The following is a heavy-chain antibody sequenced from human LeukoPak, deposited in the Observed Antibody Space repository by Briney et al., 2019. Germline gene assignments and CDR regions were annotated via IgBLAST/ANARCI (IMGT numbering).Heavy chain of an antibody. V-gene: IGHV4-34*01. CDR2: INHSGST. D-gene: IGHD6-19*01. CDR3: ARDFSKYSSGRHAFDI. J-gene: IGHJ3*02. CDR1: GGSFSGYY. Sequence: PSETLSLTCAVYGGSFSGYYWSWIRQPPGKGLEWIGEINHSGSTNYNPSLKSRVTISVDTSKNQFSLKLSSVTAADTAVYYCARDFSKYSSGRHAFDIWGQGTMVTVSS.